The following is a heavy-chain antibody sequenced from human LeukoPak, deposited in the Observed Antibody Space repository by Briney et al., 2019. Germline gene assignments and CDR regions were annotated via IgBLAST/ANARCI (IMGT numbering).Heavy chain of an antibody. CDR2: IRSKAYGGTT. V-gene: IGHV3-49*03. CDR1: GVTFGDYA. Sequence: PGGSLRLSCTASGVTFGDYAMSWFRQAPGKGLEWVGFIRSKAYGGTTEYAASVKGRFTISRNDSKSIAYLQMNSLKTEDTAVYYCTRGDGSGSAFDIWGQGTMVTVSS. D-gene: IGHD3-10*01. J-gene: IGHJ3*02. CDR3: TRGDGSGSAFDI.